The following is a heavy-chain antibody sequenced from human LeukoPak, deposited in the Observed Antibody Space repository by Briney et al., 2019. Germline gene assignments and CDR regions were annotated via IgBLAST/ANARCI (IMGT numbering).Heavy chain of an antibody. J-gene: IGHJ4*02. D-gene: IGHD3-22*01. CDR1: GFTFSSYA. CDR3: AIEYYYDSSGYYTDDY. V-gene: IGHV3-30*04. Sequence: GRSLRLSCAASGFTFSSYAMHWVRQAPGKGLEWVAVISYDGSNKYYADSVKGRFTISRNNSKNTLYLQMNSLRAEDTAVYYCAIEYYYDSSGYYTDDYWGQGTLVTVSS. CDR2: ISYDGSNK.